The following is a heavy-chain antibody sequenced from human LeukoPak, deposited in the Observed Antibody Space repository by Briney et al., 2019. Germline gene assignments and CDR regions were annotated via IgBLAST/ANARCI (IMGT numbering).Heavy chain of an antibody. Sequence: ASVKVSCKAFGYTFTNFGITWVRQAPGQRLEWMGWINAGNGNTKYSQKFQGRVTITRDTSASTAYMELSSLRSEDTAVYYCARGIYCSGGSCYSGNWFDPWGQGTLVTVSS. CDR1: GYTFTNFG. J-gene: IGHJ5*02. CDR2: INAGNGNT. V-gene: IGHV1-3*01. CDR3: ARGIYCSGGSCYSGNWFDP. D-gene: IGHD2-15*01.